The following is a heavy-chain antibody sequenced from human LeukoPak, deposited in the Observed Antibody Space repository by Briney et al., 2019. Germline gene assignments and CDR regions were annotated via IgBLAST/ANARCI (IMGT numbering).Heavy chain of an antibody. CDR1: GYSFTDYY. Sequence: ASVKVSCKTSGYSFTDYYMHWVRQAPGQGLEWMGWINPNSGGTSSAQKFQGRVTMTRDTSITTVYMEVSWLASDDTAIYYCARADRLHGGPYLIGPWGQGTLVTVSS. CDR2: INPNSGGT. V-gene: IGHV1-2*02. D-gene: IGHD2-21*01. CDR3: ARADRLHGGPYLIGP. J-gene: IGHJ5*02.